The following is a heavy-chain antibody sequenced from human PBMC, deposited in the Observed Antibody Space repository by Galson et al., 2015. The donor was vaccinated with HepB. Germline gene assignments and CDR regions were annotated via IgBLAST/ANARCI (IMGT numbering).Heavy chain of an antibody. CDR1: GFSFGNYA. V-gene: IGHV3-9*01. J-gene: IGHJ2*01. Sequence: SLRLSCAASGFSFGNYAMHWVRQGPGKGLEWVAGISWNSRSIGYADSVKGRFTIARDNAKKSLYLQMNSLRTDDPALYYCAKDALYSSTANWYFDFWGRGTLVTVSS. D-gene: IGHD6-19*01. CDR3: AKDALYSSTANWYFDF. CDR2: ISWNSRSI.